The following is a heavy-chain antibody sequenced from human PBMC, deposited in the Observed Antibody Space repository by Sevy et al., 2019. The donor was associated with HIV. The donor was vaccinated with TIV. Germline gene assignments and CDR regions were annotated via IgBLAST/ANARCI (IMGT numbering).Heavy chain of an antibody. CDR3: TRQDSSASDI. V-gene: IGHV1-2*02. Sequence: ASVKISCKSSGYTFTGYYMHWVRQAPGQGPEWMGWINANNGGTNYAQRFQGRVTMTRDTSITTAYMELSRLTSDDTAVYYCTRQDSSASDIWGQGTVVTVSS. CDR2: INANNGGT. D-gene: IGHD2-15*01. J-gene: IGHJ3*02. CDR1: GYTFTGYY.